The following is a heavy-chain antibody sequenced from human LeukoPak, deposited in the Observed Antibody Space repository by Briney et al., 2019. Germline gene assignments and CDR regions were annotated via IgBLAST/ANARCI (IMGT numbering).Heavy chain of an antibody. CDR1: GGTFSSYI. D-gene: IGHD3-9*01. Sequence: ASVKVSCKASGGTFSSYIITWVRQAPGQGLEWMGRIIPIFGTPNYAQKFQGRVTITADESTSTAYMELSRLRFEDTAVYYCARQGYTNNLGGYFGDKDDGFDLWGQGTMVTVSS. V-gene: IGHV1-69*13. CDR3: ARQGYTNNLGGYFGDKDDGFDL. J-gene: IGHJ3*01. CDR2: IIPIFGTP.